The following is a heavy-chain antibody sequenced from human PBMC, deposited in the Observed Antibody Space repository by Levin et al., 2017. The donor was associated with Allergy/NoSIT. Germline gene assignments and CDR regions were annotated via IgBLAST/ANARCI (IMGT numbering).Heavy chain of an antibody. J-gene: IGHJ6*02. CDR1: GFTFSSYT. V-gene: IGHV3-21*01. D-gene: IGHD3-22*01. Sequence: NTGGSLRLSCAASGFTFSSYTMNWVRQAPGKGLEWVSSITSRSTYIYYADSVGGRFTVSRDNARNSLYLQMNSLRAEDTAVFYCSRVKGGSDFDSSGHYYFYGLDVWGQGTTVTVSS. CDR3: SRVKGGSDFDSSGHYYFYGLDV. CDR2: ITSRSTYI.